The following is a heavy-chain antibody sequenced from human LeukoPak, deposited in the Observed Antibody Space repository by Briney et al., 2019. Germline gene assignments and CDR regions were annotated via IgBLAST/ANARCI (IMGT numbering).Heavy chain of an antibody. CDR3: ARHRIAPADGAFDI. V-gene: IGHV4-39*01. J-gene: IGHJ3*02. Sequence: PSETLSLTCSVSGGSISSSSYYWGWIRQPPGKGLEWIGSIYYSGSTYYNPSLKSRVAISVDTSKTLFSLKLSSVTAAVTAVYYCARHRIAPADGAFDIWGRGTMVTVSS. D-gene: IGHD6-13*01. CDR1: GGSISSSSYY. CDR2: IYYSGST.